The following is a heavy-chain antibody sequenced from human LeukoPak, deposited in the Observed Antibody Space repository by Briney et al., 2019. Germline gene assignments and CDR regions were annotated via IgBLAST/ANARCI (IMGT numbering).Heavy chain of an antibody. CDR1: GFTFNSYW. CDR3: ARRIQGIAPYYFDY. CDR2: INSDGGST. D-gene: IGHD6-13*01. Sequence: GGSLRLSCTASGFTFNSYWMHWVRQAPGKGLVWVSRINSDGGSTSYADSVKGRFTISRDNAKNTLYLQMNSLRAEDTAVYYCARRIQGIAPYYFDYWGQGTLVTVSS. J-gene: IGHJ4*02. V-gene: IGHV3-74*01.